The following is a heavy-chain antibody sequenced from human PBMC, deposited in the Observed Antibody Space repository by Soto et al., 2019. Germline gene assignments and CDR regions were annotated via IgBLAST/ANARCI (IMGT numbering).Heavy chain of an antibody. CDR3: ASYGEVTWFDP. CDR1: GFTFSSYE. CDR2: ISSSGSTI. Sequence: GSRRLSCAASGFTFSSYEMNWVRQAPGKGLEWVSYISSSGSTIYYADSVKGRFTISRDNAKNSLYLQMNSLRAEDTAVYYCASYGEVTWFDPWGQGTLVTVSS. D-gene: IGHD4-17*01. J-gene: IGHJ5*02. V-gene: IGHV3-48*03.